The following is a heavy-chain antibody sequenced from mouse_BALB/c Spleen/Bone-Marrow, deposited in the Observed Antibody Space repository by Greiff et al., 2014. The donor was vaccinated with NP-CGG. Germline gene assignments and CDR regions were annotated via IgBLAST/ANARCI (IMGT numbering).Heavy chain of an antibody. CDR2: VTYDGSN. Sequence: LKGAGPGLGKTFQSLSLTRSFTCHSLPRGYYLDWVRQFSGNKMEWMGYVTYDGSNNYNPSLKNRSSITRDTSKNQFFLKLNSVTTEDTATYYCARGSGTYFDVWGAGTTVTVSS. CDR1: CHSLPRGYY. CDR3: ARGSGTYFDV. J-gene: IGHJ1*01. V-gene: IGHV3-6*02. D-gene: IGHD4-1*01.